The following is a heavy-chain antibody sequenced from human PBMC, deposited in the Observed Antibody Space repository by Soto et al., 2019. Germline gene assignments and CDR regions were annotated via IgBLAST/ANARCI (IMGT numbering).Heavy chain of an antibody. CDR3: ARVGGLAARTFDY. V-gene: IGHV4-59*01. J-gene: IGHJ4*02. CDR1: GGSISDFY. CDR2: IYYSGST. D-gene: IGHD6-6*01. Sequence: LSLTCTVSGGSISDFYWSWIRQPPGKGLEWIGYIYYSGSTNYNPSLKSRVTISVDTSKNQFSLNLRSMSPADTAVYYCARVGGLAARTFDYWGPGTLVTVSS.